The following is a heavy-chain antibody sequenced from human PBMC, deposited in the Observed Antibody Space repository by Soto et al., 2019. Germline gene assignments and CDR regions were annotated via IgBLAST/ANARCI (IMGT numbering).Heavy chain of an antibody. Sequence: SETLSLTCTVSGGSISSYYWSWIRQPPGKGLEWIGYIYYSGSTNYNPSLKSRVTISVDTFKNQFSLKLSSVTAADTAVYYCARFGHYYDSSGYYPFDYWGQGTLVTVSS. V-gene: IGHV4-59*01. CDR1: GGSISSYY. CDR3: ARFGHYYDSSGYYPFDY. D-gene: IGHD3-22*01. CDR2: IYYSGST. J-gene: IGHJ4*02.